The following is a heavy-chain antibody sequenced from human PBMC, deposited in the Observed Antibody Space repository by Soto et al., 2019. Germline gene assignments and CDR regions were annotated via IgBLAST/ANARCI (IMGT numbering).Heavy chain of an antibody. Sequence: EVQLVESGGGLVKPGGSLRLSCAASGFIFSTYSMNWVRQAPGKGLEWVSSISSSSNYIYKADSVKGRFTISRDNAKNSLYRQRNSLRAEDTAVYYGVRELAVVTGAFDYWGEGTLVTVSS. CDR1: GFIFSTYS. CDR3: VRELAVVTGAFDY. V-gene: IGHV3-21*01. CDR2: ISSSSNYI. J-gene: IGHJ4*02. D-gene: IGHD2-21*02.